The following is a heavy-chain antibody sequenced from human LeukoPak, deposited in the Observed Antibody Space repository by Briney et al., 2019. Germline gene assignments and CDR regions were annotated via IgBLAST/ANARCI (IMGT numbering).Heavy chain of an antibody. CDR2: ISSNGGST. CDR3: ARVGGTYFDY. Sequence: GRSLRLSCAASGFTFSSYAMHWVRQAPGKGLEYVSAISSNGGSTYYANSVKGRFTISRDNSKNTLYLQMGGLRAEDMAVYYCARVGGTYFDYWGQGTLVTVSS. D-gene: IGHD1-26*01. V-gene: IGHV3-64*01. J-gene: IGHJ4*02. CDR1: GFTFSSYA.